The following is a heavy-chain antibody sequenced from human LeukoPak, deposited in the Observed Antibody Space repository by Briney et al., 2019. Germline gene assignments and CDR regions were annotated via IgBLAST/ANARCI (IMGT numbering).Heavy chain of an antibody. J-gene: IGHJ4*02. D-gene: IGHD6-6*01. CDR3: ARESPYSARGQPSDY. V-gene: IGHV3-30*03. CDR1: GFTFSSYG. CDR2: ISYDGGNK. Sequence: YPGRSLRLSCAASGFTFSSYGMHWVRQAPGKGLEWVAVISYDGGNKYYADSVKGRFTISRDNSKNTLYLQMNSLRAEDTAVYYCARESPYSARGQPSDYWGQGTLVTVSS.